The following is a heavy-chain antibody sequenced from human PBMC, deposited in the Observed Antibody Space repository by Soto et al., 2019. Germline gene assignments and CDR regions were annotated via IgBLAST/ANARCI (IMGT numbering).Heavy chain of an antibody. D-gene: IGHD2-15*01. CDR3: ARGYCSGGSCPPFDY. Sequence: QVQLQESGPGLVKPSQTLSLTCTVSGGSISSGDYYWSWLRQPPGKVLEWIGYIYYSGSTYYNPSLKGRVTISVDTSKNQFSLKLSSVTAADTAVYYCARGYCSGGSCPPFDYWGQGTLVTVSS. V-gene: IGHV4-30-4*01. J-gene: IGHJ4*02. CDR1: GGSISSGDYY. CDR2: IYYSGST.